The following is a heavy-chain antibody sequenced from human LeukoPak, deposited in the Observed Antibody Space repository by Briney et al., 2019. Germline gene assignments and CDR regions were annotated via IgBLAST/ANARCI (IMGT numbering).Heavy chain of an antibody. CDR3: ARDIKMSTIIGSDF. J-gene: IGHJ4*02. D-gene: IGHD3-10*01. CDR1: GFTFSSYA. V-gene: IGHV3-33*08. Sequence: GGSLRLSCAASGFTFSSYAMGWVRQAPGKGLEWVAVIWYDGSHKDYGDSVKGRFTISRDNSKNMLYLQTDSLRVEDTAVYYCARDIKMSTIIGSDFWGRGTLVTVSS. CDR2: IWYDGSHK.